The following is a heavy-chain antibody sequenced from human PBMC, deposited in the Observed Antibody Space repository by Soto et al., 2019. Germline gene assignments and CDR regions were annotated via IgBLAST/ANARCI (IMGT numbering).Heavy chain of an antibody. CDR1: GGSVRSGTYY. CDR3: ARAIVVVAAAKTLNWFDP. Sequence: QVQLQESGPGLVKPSETLSLTCTVSGGSVRSGTYYWTWIRQPPGKGLEWIGYVDKSGSTKYNPSLKGRVTTSIDTSNNEFSLELASVSTADTAVYFCARAIVVVAAAKTLNWFDPCGQGTLVTVSS. J-gene: IGHJ5*02. D-gene: IGHD2-15*01. V-gene: IGHV4-61*01. CDR2: VDKSGST.